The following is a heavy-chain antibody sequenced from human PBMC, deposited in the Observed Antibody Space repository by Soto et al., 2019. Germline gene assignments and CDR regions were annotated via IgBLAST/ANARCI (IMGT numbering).Heavy chain of an antibody. CDR1: GGSISSSSYY. V-gene: IGHV4-39*01. J-gene: IGHJ5*02. CDR3: ARRVTMIVVVATRNWFDH. CDR2: IYYSGST. Sequence: SETLSLTCTVSGGSISSSSYYWGWIRQPPGKGLEWIGSIYYSGSTYYNPSLKSRVTISVDTSKNQSSLKLSSVTAADTAVYYCARRVTMIVVVATRNWFDHWGQGTLVTVSS. D-gene: IGHD3-22*01.